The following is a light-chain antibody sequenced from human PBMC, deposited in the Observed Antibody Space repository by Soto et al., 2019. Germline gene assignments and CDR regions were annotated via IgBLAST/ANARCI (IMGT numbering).Light chain of an antibody. Sequence: QSVLTQPASVSGSPGQSITISCTGTSSDVGGYDHVSWYQQHPGKGPKLMIYDVTNRPPGVSNRFSGSKSGNTASLTISGLQAEDEADYYCSSYTRNTVVFGGGTKLTVL. V-gene: IGLV2-14*03. CDR3: SSYTRNTVV. J-gene: IGLJ2*01. CDR1: SSDVGGYDH. CDR2: DVT.